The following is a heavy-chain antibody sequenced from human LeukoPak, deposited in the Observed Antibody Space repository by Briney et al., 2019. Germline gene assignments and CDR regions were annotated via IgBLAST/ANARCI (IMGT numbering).Heavy chain of an antibody. CDR2: IYYSGIT. CDR3: ARVASSSSSAEYFQH. D-gene: IGHD6-6*01. CDR1: GGSISSYY. J-gene: IGHJ1*01. V-gene: IGHV4-59*01. Sequence: SETLSLTCTVSGGSISSYYWSWIRQPPGKGLEWIGYIYYSGITNYNPSLKSRVTISVDTSKNQFSLKLSSVTAADTAVYYCARVASSSSSAEYFQHWGQGTLVTVSS.